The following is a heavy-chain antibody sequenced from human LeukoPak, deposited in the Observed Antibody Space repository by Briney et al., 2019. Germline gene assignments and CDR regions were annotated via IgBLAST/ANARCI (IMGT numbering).Heavy chain of an antibody. J-gene: IGHJ5*02. V-gene: IGHV1-8*03. D-gene: IGHD2-21*02. CDR2: VNPNSGNT. Sequence: GASVKVSCKASGYTFTSHDINWVRQATGQGLKWMGWVNPNSGNTGYAQKFQGRVTITRNTSINTAYMELSNLRSEDTAVYYCARQRGTIVVVTATSGFDPWGQGTLVTVSS. CDR3: ARQRGTIVVVTATSGFDP. CDR1: GYTFTSHD.